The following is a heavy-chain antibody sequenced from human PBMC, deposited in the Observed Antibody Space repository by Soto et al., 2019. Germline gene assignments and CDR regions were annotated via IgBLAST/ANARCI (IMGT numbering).Heavy chain of an antibody. CDR2: IHHSGST. CDR1: SASISSEQR. J-gene: IGHJ4*02. V-gene: IGHV4-4*02. CDR3: ARSFGWYAIDQ. Sequence: TCAVSSASISSEQRWSWVRQPPGKGLEWIGEIHHSGSTNKNPSLKSRVTMSVDKSKNQFSLNLNSVTAADTAVYYCARSFGWYAIDQWGQGTLVTSPQ. D-gene: IGHD6-19*01.